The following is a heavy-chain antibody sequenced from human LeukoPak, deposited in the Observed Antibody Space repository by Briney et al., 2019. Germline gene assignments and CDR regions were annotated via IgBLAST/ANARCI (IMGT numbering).Heavy chain of an antibody. Sequence: KPSETLSLTCTVSGGSISSSSYYWGWIRQPPGKGLEWIGSIYYSGSTYYNPSHKSRVTISVDTSKNQFSLKLSSVTAADTAVYYCARLGGWLPDYWGQGTLVTVSS. CDR1: GGSISSSSYY. CDR3: ARLGGWLPDY. D-gene: IGHD6-19*01. J-gene: IGHJ4*02. CDR2: IYYSGST. V-gene: IGHV4-39*01.